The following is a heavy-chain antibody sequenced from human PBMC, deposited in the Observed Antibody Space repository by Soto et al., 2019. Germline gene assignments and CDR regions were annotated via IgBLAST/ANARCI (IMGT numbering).Heavy chain of an antibody. V-gene: IGHV3-30-3*01. D-gene: IGHD3-10*01. Sequence: GXSLRLSCAASGFTFSSYAMHWFRQAPGTGLGWVAVISYDGSNQYYADSVKGRFTISRDNSKNTLYLQMNSLRAEDTAVYYCARDSGGSGEYYYYYGMDVWGRGTTVTVSS. CDR3: ARDSGGSGEYYYYYGMDV. CDR2: ISYDGSNQ. J-gene: IGHJ6*02. CDR1: GFTFSSYA.